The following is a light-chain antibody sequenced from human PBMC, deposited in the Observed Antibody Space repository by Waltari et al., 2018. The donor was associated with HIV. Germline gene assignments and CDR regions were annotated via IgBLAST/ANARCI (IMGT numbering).Light chain of an antibody. J-gene: IGKJ2*01. CDR1: QAISNY. CDR3: QHYDEPPYT. V-gene: IGKV1-33*01. Sequence: DIQMTQSPLSLSASVGDRVTITCQASQAISNYLNWYQHKPGKAPKLLIYDASNVETGVPSRFSGSRSGTDFTFTISSLQPEDIATYYCQHYDEPPYTFGQGTKLEI. CDR2: DAS.